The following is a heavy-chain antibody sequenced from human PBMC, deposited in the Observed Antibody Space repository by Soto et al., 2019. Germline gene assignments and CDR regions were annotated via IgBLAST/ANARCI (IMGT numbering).Heavy chain of an antibody. V-gene: IGHV3-48*02. CDR2: ISASSANI. D-gene: IGHD6-13*01. J-gene: IGHJ4*02. Sequence: EVQLVESGGTLVQPGGSLRLSCAASGFTFSIYAMNWVRQAPGKGLEWVSYISASSANIHYADSVKGRFTVSRDNAKNSLSLQMNSLRDEDTAVYYCAGDPSHGSSLKYYFEYWGQGTLVTVSS. CDR3: AGDPSHGSSLKYYFEY. CDR1: GFTFSIYA.